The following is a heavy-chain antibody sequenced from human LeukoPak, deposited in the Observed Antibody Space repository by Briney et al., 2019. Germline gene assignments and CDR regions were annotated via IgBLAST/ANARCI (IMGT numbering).Heavy chain of an antibody. CDR3: ARPYYDFWSGYYHDAFDI. CDR2: ISSSSSYI. V-gene: IGHV3-21*01. CDR1: GFTFSSYN. D-gene: IGHD3-3*01. Sequence: PGGSLRLSCAASGFTFSSYNMNWVRQAPGKGLEWVSSISSSSSYIYYADSVKGRFTISRDNAKNSLYLQMNSPRAEDTAVYYCARPYYDFWSGYYHDAFDIWGQGTMVTVSS. J-gene: IGHJ3*02.